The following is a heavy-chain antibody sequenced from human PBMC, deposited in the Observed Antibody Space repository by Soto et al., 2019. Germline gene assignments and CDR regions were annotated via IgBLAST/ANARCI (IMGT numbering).Heavy chain of an antibody. CDR2: ISDDGNHK. CDR1: AFTFNNCA. J-gene: IGHJ4*02. D-gene: IGHD5-18*01. CDR3: AKGCNTRYSFFLVN. V-gene: IGHV3-30*18. Sequence: QVHLVESGGGVVQPGRSLRLSCAASAFTFNNCAMHWVRQAPGKGLEWVTIISDDGNHKNYVDSVKGRFTISRDNSKNTLYLQMDSLRPEDTAVYFCAKGCNTRYSFFLVNWGQGTLVTVSS.